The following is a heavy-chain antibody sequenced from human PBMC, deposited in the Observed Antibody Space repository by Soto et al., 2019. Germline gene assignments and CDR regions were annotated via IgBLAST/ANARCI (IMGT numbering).Heavy chain of an antibody. CDR3: ANPGSGIAAAGAYYYYGMDV. Sequence: ASVKVSCKASGYTFTSYGISWVRQAPGQGLEWMGWISAYNGKTNYAQKLQGRVTITADESTSTAYMELRSLRSEDTAVYYCANPGSGIAAAGAYYYYGMDVWGQGTTVTVSS. D-gene: IGHD6-13*01. CDR2: ISAYNGKT. V-gene: IGHV1-18*01. CDR1: GYTFTSYG. J-gene: IGHJ6*02.